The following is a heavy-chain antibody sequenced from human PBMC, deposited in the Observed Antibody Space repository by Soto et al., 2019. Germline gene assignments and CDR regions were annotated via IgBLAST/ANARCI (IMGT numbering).Heavy chain of an antibody. CDR1: WDSVSSVTTA. J-gene: IGHJ4*02. CDR2: TYYRSRWYT. V-gene: IGHV6-1*01. CDR3: SRGTAAAGYHY. D-gene: IGHD6-13*01. Sequence: LSLTCAISWDSVSSVTTAWNWVRQSPSRGLEWLGRTYYRSRWYTDYAVSVKSRIIINPDTSKNQFSLQLNAVIPEDTAVYYCSRGTAAAGYHYWGQGTPVTVSS.